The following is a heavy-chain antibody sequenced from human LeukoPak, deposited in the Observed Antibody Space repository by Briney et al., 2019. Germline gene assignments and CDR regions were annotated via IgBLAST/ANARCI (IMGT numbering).Heavy chain of an antibody. CDR2: ISGSGGDT. CDR1: GFTFRSYA. J-gene: IGHJ4*02. D-gene: IGHD6-19*01. CDR3: AKTTAGYSSGRYPGWPIDY. Sequence: GSLRLSCAASGFTFRSYAIYWVRQAPGKGLEWVSGISGSGGDTYFADSVKGRFAISRDNSKNTVFLQMDSLRAEDTAVYYCAKTTAGYSSGRYPGWPIDYWGQGTLVTVSS. V-gene: IGHV3-23*01.